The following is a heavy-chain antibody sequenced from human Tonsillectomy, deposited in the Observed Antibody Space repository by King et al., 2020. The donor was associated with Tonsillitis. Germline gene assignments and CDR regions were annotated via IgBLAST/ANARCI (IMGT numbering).Heavy chain of an antibody. J-gene: IGHJ5*02. CDR1: GGSISSYY. CDR3: ARDRSSSWYRDWFDP. D-gene: IGHD6-13*01. Sequence: VQLQESGPGLVKPSETLSLTCTVSGGSISSYYWSWIRQPAGKGLEWIGRIYTSGSTNYNPSLKSRVTMSVDTSKNQFSLKLSSVTAADTAVYYCARDRSSSWYRDWFDPWGQGTLVTVSS. V-gene: IGHV4-4*07. CDR2: IYTSGST.